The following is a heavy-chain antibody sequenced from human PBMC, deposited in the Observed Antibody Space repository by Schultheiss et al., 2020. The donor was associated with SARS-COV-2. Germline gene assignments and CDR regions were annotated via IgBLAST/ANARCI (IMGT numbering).Heavy chain of an antibody. J-gene: IGHJ6*02. V-gene: IGHV4-34*01. CDR3: ARTPYGMDV. Sequence: SETLSLTCTVSGGSFSGYYWSWIRQPPGKGLEWIGEINHSGSTNYNPSLKSRVTISVDTSKNQFSLKLSSVTAADTAVYYCARTPYGMDVWGQGTTVTVSS. CDR1: GGSFSGYY. CDR2: INHSGST.